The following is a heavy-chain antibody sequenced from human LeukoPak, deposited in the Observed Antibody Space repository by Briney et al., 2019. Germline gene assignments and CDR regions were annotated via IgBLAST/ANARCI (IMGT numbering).Heavy chain of an antibody. Sequence: ASVKVSCKASGGTFSIYAISWVRQAPGQGLEWMGGIIPIFGTANYAQKFQGRVTITADEYTSTAYMELSSLRSEDTAVYYCARSVGYCSSTTCWYYFDYWGQGTLVTVSS. D-gene: IGHD2-2*01. V-gene: IGHV1-69*01. CDR1: GGTFSIYA. CDR3: ARSVGYCSSTTCWYYFDY. CDR2: IIPIFGTA. J-gene: IGHJ4*02.